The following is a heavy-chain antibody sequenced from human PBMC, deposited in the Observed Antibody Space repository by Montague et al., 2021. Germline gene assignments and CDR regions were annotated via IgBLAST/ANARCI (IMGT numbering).Heavy chain of an antibody. CDR2: IYWDDEK. CDR3: AHRVVWAPGQNWFDA. CDR1: GFSISTSRVG. D-gene: IGHD6-13*01. J-gene: IGHJ5*02. V-gene: IGHV2-5*02. Sequence: PALVKPTQTLTLTCTFSGFSISTSRVGVGWIRQPPGKALEWLALIYWDDEKRYSPSLKRRLTITKDTSKNQVVLTMTNIDPVDTGTYYCAHRVVWAPGQNWFDAWGQGTLVTVSS.